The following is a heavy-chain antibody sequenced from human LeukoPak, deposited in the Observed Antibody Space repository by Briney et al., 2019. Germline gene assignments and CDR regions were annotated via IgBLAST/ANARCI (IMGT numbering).Heavy chain of an antibody. V-gene: IGHV1-18*01. J-gene: IGHJ6*03. CDR3: ARPIFGTHYYMDV. Sequence: GASVKVSCKASGYSIFVYGISWVRQAPGQGLEWMGWISTYNGNTNYAQKFQGRVTMTTDTSTSTASLELRSLKSDDTAVYYCARPIFGTHYYMDVWGKGTTVTVFS. CDR2: ISTYNGNT. D-gene: IGHD3-3*01. CDR1: GYSIFVYG.